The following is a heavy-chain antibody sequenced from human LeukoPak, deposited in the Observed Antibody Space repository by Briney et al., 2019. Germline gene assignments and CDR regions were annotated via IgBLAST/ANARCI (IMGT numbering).Heavy chain of an antibody. Sequence: ASVKVSCKASGYTFTSYDINWVRQATGQGLEWLGWMNPNGGNTGYAQKFQGRVTMTRNTSISTAYMELSSLRSEDTAVYYCATNSKYSGSYSFDYWGQGTLVTVSS. CDR2: MNPNGGNT. J-gene: IGHJ4*02. CDR1: GYTFTSYD. D-gene: IGHD1-26*01. CDR3: ATNSKYSGSYSFDY. V-gene: IGHV1-8*01.